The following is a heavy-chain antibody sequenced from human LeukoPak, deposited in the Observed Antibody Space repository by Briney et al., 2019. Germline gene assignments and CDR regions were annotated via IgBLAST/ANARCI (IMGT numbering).Heavy chain of an antibody. CDR2: IYTSVST. J-gene: IGHJ5*02. Sequence: SQTLSLTCTVSGGSISSGSYDWSSIRQPAGKGREWIGRIYTSVSTKYNPSLNSRVTKSVDTSKTQFSLKLSSVTAADTAVYYCARRAGYCSSTSCYGGGWFDPWGQGTLVTVSS. D-gene: IGHD2-2*01. CDR1: GGSISSGSYD. CDR3: ARRAGYCSSTSCYGGGWFDP. V-gene: IGHV4-61*02.